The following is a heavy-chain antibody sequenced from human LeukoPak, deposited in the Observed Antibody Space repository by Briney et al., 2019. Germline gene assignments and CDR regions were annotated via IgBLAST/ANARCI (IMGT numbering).Heavy chain of an antibody. V-gene: IGHV5-51*01. CDR1: GYSFTTSW. CDR3: ARDKSGYYYGTIRDGVGDGAFDI. J-gene: IGHJ3*02. CDR2: IYPGDSET. D-gene: IGHD3-22*01. Sequence: GESLKISCKGSGYSFTTSWIGWVRQMPGKGLEWMGIIYPGDSETRYSPSFQGQVTISADESISTAYLQWSSLKASDTAMYYCARDKSGYYYGTIRDGVGDGAFDIWGQGTMVTVSS.